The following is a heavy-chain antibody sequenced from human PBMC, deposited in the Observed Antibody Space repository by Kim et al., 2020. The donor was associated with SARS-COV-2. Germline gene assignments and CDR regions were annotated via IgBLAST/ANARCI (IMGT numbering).Heavy chain of an antibody. D-gene: IGHD6-19*01. CDR3: AKDMTSAGRGHNFDY. V-gene: IGHV3-9*01. J-gene: IGHJ4*02. Sequence: GGSLRLSCAASGFSFDGYGMHWVRQAPGKGLEWVSGISWNSGSINYADSVKGRFTISRDNAKNSLYLQMDSLRAEDTALYYCAKDMTSAGRGHNFDYWGQGTLVTVSS. CDR1: GFSFDGYG. CDR2: ISWNSGSI.